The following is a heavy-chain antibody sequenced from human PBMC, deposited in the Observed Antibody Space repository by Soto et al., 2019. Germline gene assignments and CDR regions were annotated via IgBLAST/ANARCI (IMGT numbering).Heavy chain of an antibody. D-gene: IGHD1-26*01. J-gene: IGHJ4*02. CDR1: GYVITSGYY. V-gene: IGHV4-38-2*01. CDR2: VDHSGST. Sequence: PSETLSLTCVVSGYVITSGYYWGWIRQPPGKGLEWIGTVDHSGSTYYDPSLQGRVTISIDTSKNQFSLKLTSVTAADTALYYCARYFHTYSGPPIWGQGTLGTVS. CDR3: ARYFHTYSGPPI.